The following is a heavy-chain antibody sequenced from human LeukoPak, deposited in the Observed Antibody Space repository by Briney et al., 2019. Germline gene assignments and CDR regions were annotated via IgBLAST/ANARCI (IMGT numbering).Heavy chain of an antibody. V-gene: IGHV3-66*01. CDR1: GFTLTSTY. CDR2: IHISGST. CDR3: ARAVEYLPLDY. J-gene: IGHJ4*02. D-gene: IGHD2/OR15-2a*01. Sequence: PGGSLRLSCAASGFTLTSTYITWVRQAPGKGLEWVSIIHISGSTYYADSVRGRFTISRDNSKNTVYHQMNSLRADDTAIYYCARAVEYLPLDYWGQGTLVAVSS.